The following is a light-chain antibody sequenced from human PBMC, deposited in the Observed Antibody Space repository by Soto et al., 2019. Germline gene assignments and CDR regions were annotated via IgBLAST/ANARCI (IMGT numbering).Light chain of an antibody. CDR3: SSYTTSSTVV. V-gene: IGLV2-14*03. CDR2: DVT. Sequence: QSVLTLPASVSGSRGQSITISCTGTSSDVGASNYVSWYQQHPGEAPKLMISDVTDRPSGVSYRFSGSKSGSTASLTISGLQAEDEADYFCSSYTTSSTVVFGGGTKLTVL. CDR1: SSDVGASNY. J-gene: IGLJ2*01.